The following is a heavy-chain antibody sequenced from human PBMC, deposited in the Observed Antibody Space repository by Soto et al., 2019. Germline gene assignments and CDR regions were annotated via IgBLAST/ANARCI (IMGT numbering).Heavy chain of an antibody. CDR1: GFTFSSYS. CDR2: ISSSSSTI. J-gene: IGHJ3*02. CDR3: ARGGSSSDDDFDI. V-gene: IGHV3-48*02. D-gene: IGHD6-13*01. Sequence: GGSLRLSCAASGFTFSSYSMNWVRQAPGKGLEWVSYISSSSSTIYYEDSVKGRFTISRDNAKNSQYLQMNSLRDEDTAVDFSARGGSSSDDDFDIWGQGTMVTVSS.